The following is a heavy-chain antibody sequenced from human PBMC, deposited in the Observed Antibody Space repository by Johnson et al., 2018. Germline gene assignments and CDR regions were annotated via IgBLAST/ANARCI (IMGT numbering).Heavy chain of an antibody. CDR1: GFTFSSYG. D-gene: IGHD5-18*01. Sequence: QVQLVQSGGGLVKPGGSLRLSCAASGFTFSSYGMHWVRQAPGKGLEWVAVISYDGSNKYYADSVKGRFTISRDNSKNTLYLQMTSLRAEDTAVYYCAKDGPRYSYGELYYYYYYMDVWGKGTTVTISS. J-gene: IGHJ6*03. CDR2: ISYDGSNK. V-gene: IGHV3-30*18. CDR3: AKDGPRYSYGELYYYYYYMDV.